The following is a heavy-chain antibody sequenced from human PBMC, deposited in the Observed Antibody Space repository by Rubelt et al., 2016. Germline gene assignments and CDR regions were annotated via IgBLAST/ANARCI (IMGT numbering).Heavy chain of an antibody. Sequence: QVQLQESGPGLVKSSETLSLTCTVSGYSISSGHYWGWIRQPPGKGLAWIGIIYHSGSTYYNPSLKRRITIIVDTSKNQFSRRLGSGTAADTAVYYGARVHRTAAGRPFDNWGQGILVAVSS. V-gene: IGHV4-38-2*02. CDR1: GYSISSGHY. CDR3: ARVHRTAAGRPFDN. D-gene: IGHD6-13*01. J-gene: IGHJ4*02. CDR2: IYHSGST.